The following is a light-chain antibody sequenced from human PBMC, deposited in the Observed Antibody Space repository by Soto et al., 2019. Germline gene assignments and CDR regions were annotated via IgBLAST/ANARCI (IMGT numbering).Light chain of an antibody. CDR3: QKYDSAPSLT. V-gene: IGKV1-27*01. CDR1: QGISSF. Sequence: DIQMTQSPSSLSASVGDRVTVTCRASQGISSFLAWYQQKPGKVPKLLIYAASTLQPGVPSRFSGSGYGTXFXXXXSSXQPEDVATYYCQKYDSAPSLTFGGGTKVEIK. J-gene: IGKJ4*01. CDR2: AAS.